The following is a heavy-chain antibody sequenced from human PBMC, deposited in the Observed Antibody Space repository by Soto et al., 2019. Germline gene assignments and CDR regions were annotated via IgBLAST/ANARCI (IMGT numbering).Heavy chain of an antibody. D-gene: IGHD2-15*01. CDR3: ARGGYCSGGSCYIGRYSYGPVDY. CDR1: GYTFTSYY. V-gene: IGHV1-46*01. CDR2: INPSGGST. J-gene: IGHJ4*02. Sequence: QVQLVQSGAEVKKPGASVKVSCKASGYTFTSYYMHWVRQAPGQGLEWMGIINPSGGSTSYAQKVQGTVTMTRDTSTRTASMELRSLRSEGTAVYYCARGGYCSGGSCYIGRYSYGPVDYWGRGTLVTVSS.